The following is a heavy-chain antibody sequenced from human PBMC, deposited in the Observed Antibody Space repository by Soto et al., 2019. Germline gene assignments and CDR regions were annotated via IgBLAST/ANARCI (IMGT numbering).Heavy chain of an antibody. CDR3: ARRRTPHYYDSSGYYPGFDY. CDR2: IYYSGST. J-gene: IGHJ4*02. V-gene: IGHV4-39*01. D-gene: IGHD3-22*01. Sequence: PSETLSLTCTVSGGSISSSSYYWGWIRQPPGKGLEWIGSIYYSGSTYYNTSLKSRVTISVDTSKNQFSLKLSSVTAADTAVYYFARRRTPHYYDSSGYYPGFDYWGQGTLVTVSS. CDR1: GGSISSSSYY.